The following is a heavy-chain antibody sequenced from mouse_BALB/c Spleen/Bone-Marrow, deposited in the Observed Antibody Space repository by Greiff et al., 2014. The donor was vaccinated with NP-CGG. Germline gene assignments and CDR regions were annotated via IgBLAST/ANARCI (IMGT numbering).Heavy chain of an antibody. J-gene: IGHJ2*01. CDR3: ARATYYDYFDY. Sequence: QVQLQQPGAELVKPGASVKLSCKASGYTFTDYAMHWVKQSHAKSLEWIGVISTYSGNTNYNQKFKGKATMTVDKSSSTAYMELARLTSEDSAIYYCARATYYDYFDYWGQGTTLTVSS. V-gene: IGHV1S137*01. D-gene: IGHD2-4*01. CDR1: GYTFTDYA. CDR2: ISTYSGNT.